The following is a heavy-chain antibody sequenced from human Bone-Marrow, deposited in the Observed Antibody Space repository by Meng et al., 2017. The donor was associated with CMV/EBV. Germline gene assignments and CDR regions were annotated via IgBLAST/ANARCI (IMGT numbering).Heavy chain of an antibody. J-gene: IGHJ6*02. CDR2: ISAYNGNT. Sequence: ASVKVSCMASGYTFTSYGISWVRQAPGQGLEWMGWISAYNGNTNYAQKLQGRVTMTTDTSTSTAYKDLRSLRSDETAGYYWARSGRQYYRMDVWGQGTTVTVSS. D-gene: IGHD3-3*01. CDR1: GYTFTSYG. V-gene: IGHV1-18*01. CDR3: ARSGRQYYRMDV.